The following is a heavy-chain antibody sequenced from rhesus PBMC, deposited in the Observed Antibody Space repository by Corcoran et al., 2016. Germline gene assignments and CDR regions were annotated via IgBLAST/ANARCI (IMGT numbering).Heavy chain of an antibody. CDR1: GFTFSSYW. CDR3: ARDSPTNWGEQFDY. D-gene: IGHD7-45*01. CDR2: INSGGGGT. V-gene: IGHV3S25*01. Sequence: EVQLVESGGGLAKPGGSLRLSCAASGFTFSSYWMNWVRQAPGKGLEWVPAINSGGGGTYDTHSLKGRFTISRDNAKNMLYLQMINLKLEDTAVYYCARDSPTNWGEQFDYWGQGVLVTVSS. J-gene: IGHJ4*01.